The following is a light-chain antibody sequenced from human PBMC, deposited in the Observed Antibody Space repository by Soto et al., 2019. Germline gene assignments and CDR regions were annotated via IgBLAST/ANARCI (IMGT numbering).Light chain of an antibody. CDR3: SSYTRSSTYV. V-gene: IGLV2-14*01. CDR1: SSDVGGYNY. Sequence: QSALTQPASVSGSPGQSITISCTGTSSDVGGYNYVSWYQQHPGKAPKLMIYEVSNRPSGVSNRFSGSKSGNTASLTISGLQDEDEADYYCSSYTRSSTYVFGTGTKPPS. CDR2: EVS. J-gene: IGLJ1*01.